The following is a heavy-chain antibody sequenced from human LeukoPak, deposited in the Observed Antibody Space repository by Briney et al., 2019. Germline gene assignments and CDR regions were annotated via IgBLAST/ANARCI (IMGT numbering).Heavy chain of an antibody. CDR1: GFTFSSYS. D-gene: IGHD3-10*01. CDR3: ARAGVYYDSGSLIWFDP. V-gene: IGHV3-21*01. CDR2: ISSSSSYI. Sequence: GGSLRLSCAASGFTFSSYSMNWVRQAPGKGLEWVSSISSSSSYIYYADSVKGQFTISRDNAKNSLYLQMNSLRAEDTAVYYCARAGVYYDSGSLIWFDPWGQGTLVTVSS. J-gene: IGHJ5*02.